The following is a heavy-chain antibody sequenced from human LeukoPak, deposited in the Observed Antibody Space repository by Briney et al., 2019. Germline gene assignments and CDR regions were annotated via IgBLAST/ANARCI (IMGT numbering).Heavy chain of an antibody. CDR3: ARDSHIVVVPAAVQGWFDP. Sequence: SGGSLRRSCAASGFTFSSYSMNWVRQAPGKGLEWVSSISSSSSYIYYADSVKGRFTISRDNAKNSLYLQMNSLRAEDTAVYYCARDSHIVVVPAAVQGWFDPWGQGTLVTVSS. J-gene: IGHJ5*02. CDR1: GFTFSSYS. V-gene: IGHV3-21*01. D-gene: IGHD2-2*01. CDR2: ISSSSSYI.